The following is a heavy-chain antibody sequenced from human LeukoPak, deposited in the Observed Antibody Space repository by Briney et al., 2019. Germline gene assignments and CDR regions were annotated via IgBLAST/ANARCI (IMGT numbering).Heavy chain of an antibody. Sequence: PGGPLRLSCAASAFTFSKYAMHWVRKAPGKGLEWVALISYDGSNKYYADSVKGRFTISRDNSKNTLYLHLNSLRAEDTAVYYCAREILGMICFDYWGQGTLVTVSS. CDR2: ISYDGSNK. D-gene: IGHD3/OR15-3a*01. V-gene: IGHV3-30-3*01. CDR3: AREILGMICFDY. J-gene: IGHJ4*02. CDR1: AFTFSKYA.